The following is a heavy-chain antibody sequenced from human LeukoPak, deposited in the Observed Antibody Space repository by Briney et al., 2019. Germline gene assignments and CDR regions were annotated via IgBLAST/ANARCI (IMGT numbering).Heavy chain of an antibody. CDR1: GYSISSGYY. D-gene: IGHD3-22*01. Sequence: PSETLSLTCAVSGYSISSGYYWGWIRQPPGKGLEWLGSIYHSGSTYYNPSLKSRVTISVDTSKNQFSLKLSSVTAADTAVYYCARQGYYYDSSAYWGQGTLVTVSS. J-gene: IGHJ4*02. CDR2: IYHSGST. CDR3: ARQGYYYDSSAY. V-gene: IGHV4-38-2*01.